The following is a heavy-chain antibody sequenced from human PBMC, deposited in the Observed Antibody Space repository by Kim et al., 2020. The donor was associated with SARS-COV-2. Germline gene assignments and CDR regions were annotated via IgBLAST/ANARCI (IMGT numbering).Heavy chain of an antibody. CDR1: AGSISSAGYY. CDR3: ARERSSSAFSGFDV. D-gene: IGHD6-13*01. Sequence: SETLSVTCTVSAGSISSAGYYWTWIRRHPGKGLEWIGYIFYSGSTHYNSSLKSRASISADTSKNQFSLKLTSVTAADTAIYYCARERSSSAFSGFDVWGQATTGLVTS. CDR2: IFYSGST. V-gene: IGHV4-31*03. J-gene: IGHJ6*02.